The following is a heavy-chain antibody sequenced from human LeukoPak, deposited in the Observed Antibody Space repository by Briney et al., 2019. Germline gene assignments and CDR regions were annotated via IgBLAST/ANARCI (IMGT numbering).Heavy chain of an antibody. V-gene: IGHV3-21*01. D-gene: IGHD4-23*01. CDR1: GFTFSSYS. CDR3: ARVGNSEWQQPEYWLDP. Sequence: GGSLRLSCAASGFTFSSYSMNWVRQAPGKGLEWVSSISSSSSYIYYADSVKGRFTISRDNAKNSLYLQMNSLRAEDTAVYYCARVGNSEWQQPEYWLDPWGQGTLVTVSS. CDR2: ISSSSSYI. J-gene: IGHJ5*02.